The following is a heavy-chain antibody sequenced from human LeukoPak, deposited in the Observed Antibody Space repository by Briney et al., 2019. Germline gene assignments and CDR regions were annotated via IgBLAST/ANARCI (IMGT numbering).Heavy chain of an antibody. V-gene: IGHV1-18*01. CDR2: ISAYNGNT. Sequence: GASVKVSCKASGYTFTSYSISWVRQAPGQGLEWMGWISAYNGNTNYAQKLQGRVTMTTDTSTSTAYMELRSLRSDDTAVYYCAREDCSSTSCQLDYWGQGTLVTVSS. D-gene: IGHD2-2*01. J-gene: IGHJ4*02. CDR1: GYTFTSYS. CDR3: AREDCSSTSCQLDY.